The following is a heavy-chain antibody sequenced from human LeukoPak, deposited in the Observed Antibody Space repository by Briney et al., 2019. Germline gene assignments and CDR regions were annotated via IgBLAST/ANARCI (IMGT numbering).Heavy chain of an antibody. Sequence: GGSLRLSCAASGFTFSNYAMNWVRQAPGKGLEWVSGISGSGGTTYYADSVKGRFTISRDNSKNTLYLQMNSPRGEDTAVHYCAKGSRTIVVVIAPNFDYWGQGTLVTVSS. CDR2: ISGSGGTT. D-gene: IGHD3-22*01. CDR3: AKGSRTIVVVIAPNFDY. J-gene: IGHJ4*02. V-gene: IGHV3-23*01. CDR1: GFTFSNYA.